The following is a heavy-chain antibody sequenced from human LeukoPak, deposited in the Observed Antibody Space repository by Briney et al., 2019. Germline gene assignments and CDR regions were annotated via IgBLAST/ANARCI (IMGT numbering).Heavy chain of an antibody. V-gene: IGHV3-33*01. CDR3: ARETTTLDY. CDR1: GFTFSSYG. Sequence: GGSLRLSCAASGFTFSSYGMHWVRQAPGKGLEWVALIWYDGSNTYYADSVKGRFTISRDNSKNTLYLQMNSLRAEDTAVYYCARETTTLDYWGQGTLVTVSS. J-gene: IGHJ4*02. CDR2: IWYDGSNT. D-gene: IGHD1-26*01.